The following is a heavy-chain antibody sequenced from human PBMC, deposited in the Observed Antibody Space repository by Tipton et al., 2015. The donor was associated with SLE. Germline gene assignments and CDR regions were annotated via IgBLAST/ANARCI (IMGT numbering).Heavy chain of an antibody. CDR3: AGAWQGYCSGGTCYVLDY. V-gene: IGHV4-59*11. CDR2: ISNSETT. J-gene: IGHJ4*02. Sequence: LTCTVSGGSISSHYWSWIRQAPGKGLEWIGYISNSETTNYNPSLKSRVTISVDTSKNQFSLKLRSVTAADTAVYYCAGAWQGYCSGGTCYVLDYWGQGTLVTVSS. CDR1: GGSISSHY. D-gene: IGHD2-15*01.